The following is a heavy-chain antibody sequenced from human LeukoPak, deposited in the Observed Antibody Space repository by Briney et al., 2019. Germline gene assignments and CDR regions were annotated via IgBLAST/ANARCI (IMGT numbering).Heavy chain of an antibody. CDR1: GYSFTNYW. CDR3: ARSSDYIWRSGLVHFDF. D-gene: IGHD3-16*01. J-gene: IGHJ4*02. Sequence: GESLKISCKGSGYSFTNYWIGWVRQMPGKGLEWMGYIYPGDSDTRYSPSFQGQVTISADKSISTAYLQWSSLKASDTAMYYCARSSDYIWRSGLVHFDFWGQGTLVTVSS. CDR2: IYPGDSDT. V-gene: IGHV5-51*01.